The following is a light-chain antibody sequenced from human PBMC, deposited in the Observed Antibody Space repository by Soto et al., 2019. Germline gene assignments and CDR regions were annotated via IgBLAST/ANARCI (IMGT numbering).Light chain of an antibody. Sequence: EIVLTQSPATLSLSPGERATLSCRASQSVSSNLAWYQQKLGQAPRLLIYDAFNRATGIPARFSGSGSGTDFTLIISNLEPEDFAVYYCQQRSSWPTFGQGTKQEIK. CDR3: QQRSSWPT. J-gene: IGKJ2*01. V-gene: IGKV3-11*01. CDR2: DAF. CDR1: QSVSSN.